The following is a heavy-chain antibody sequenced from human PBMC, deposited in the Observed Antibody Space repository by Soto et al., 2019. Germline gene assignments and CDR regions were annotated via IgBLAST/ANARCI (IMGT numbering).Heavy chain of an antibody. J-gene: IGHJ6*02. CDR2: IWYDGSNK. V-gene: IGHV3-33*01. Sequence: PGGSLRLSCAASGFTFSSYGMHWVRQAPGKGLEWVAVIWYDGSNKYYADSVKGRFTISRDNSKNTLYLQMNSLRAEDTAVYYCARAYCGGDCKKTMPPTKRKYYYYYYGMDVWGQGTTVTVSS. CDR3: ARAYCGGDCKKTMPPTKRKYYYYYYGMDV. D-gene: IGHD2-21*02. CDR1: GFTFSSYG.